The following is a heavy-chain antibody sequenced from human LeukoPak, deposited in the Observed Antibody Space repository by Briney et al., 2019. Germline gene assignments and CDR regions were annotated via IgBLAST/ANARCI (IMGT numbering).Heavy chain of an antibody. V-gene: IGHV1-2*04. CDR3: ARGYYYDSSGYYQLDY. Sequence: ASVKVSCKSSGYTFTGYYMHWVRQAPGQGLGWMGWINLNNDDTNYAQKFQGWVTMTRDTSISTAYMELSRLRSDDTAVYYCARGYYYDSSGYYQLDYWGQGTLVTVSS. J-gene: IGHJ4*02. CDR1: GYTFTGYY. D-gene: IGHD3-22*01. CDR2: INLNNDDT.